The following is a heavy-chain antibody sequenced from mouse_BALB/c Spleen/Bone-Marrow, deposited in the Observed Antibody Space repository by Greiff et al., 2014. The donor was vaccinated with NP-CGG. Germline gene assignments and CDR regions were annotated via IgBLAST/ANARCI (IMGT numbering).Heavy chain of an antibody. CDR3: ARDRVFTY. V-gene: IGHV3-6*02. J-gene: IGHJ3*01. CDR1: GYSITSGYY. D-gene: IGHD3-1*01. Sequence: EVQLQQSGPGLVKPSQSLSLTCSVTGYSITSGYYWNWIRQFPGKKLEWMAYISYDGSSNYNPSLKNRISITRDTSKNQFFLKLNSVTTEDTATYYCARDRVFTYWGQGTLVTVSA. CDR2: ISYDGSS.